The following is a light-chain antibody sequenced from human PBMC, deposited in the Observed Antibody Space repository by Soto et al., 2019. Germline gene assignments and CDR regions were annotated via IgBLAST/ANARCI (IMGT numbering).Light chain of an antibody. CDR2: DVS. J-gene: IGLJ2*01. CDR1: SSDVGGYNY. CDR3: GSYSSTSTLV. Sequence: QSALTQPASVSGSPGQSITISCTGTSSDVGGYNYVSWYQQHPGKAPHLVIYDVSYRPSGVSNRFSGSKSGNTASLTISGLQAEDEADYYCGSYSSTSTLVFGGGTKLTVL. V-gene: IGLV2-14*03.